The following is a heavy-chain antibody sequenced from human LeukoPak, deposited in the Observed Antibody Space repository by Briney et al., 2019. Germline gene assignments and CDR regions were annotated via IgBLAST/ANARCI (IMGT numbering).Heavy chain of an antibody. CDR3: TTDTFGARDS. V-gene: IGHV3-74*01. Sequence: PGVSLRLSCAASGYTFSRYWMHWVRQGPGKGLVWVSRINEDGSSTSYAESVRGRFTISRDNAKNTLCLQMNSLRAEDAAVYYCTTDTFGARDSWGQGTLVTVSS. CDR2: INEDGSST. CDR1: GYTFSRYW. D-gene: IGHD3-10*01. J-gene: IGHJ4*02.